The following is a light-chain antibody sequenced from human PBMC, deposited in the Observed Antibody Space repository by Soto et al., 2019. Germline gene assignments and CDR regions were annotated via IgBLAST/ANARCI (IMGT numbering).Light chain of an antibody. Sequence: EIVLTQSPGTLSLSPGERDTLSCRDSQSVSSNFLAWYRQKPGQAPRLHIHGASNRATGIPDRFSGSGSGTDFTLTIGRLEPEDFAVYYCHQYGDSPRTFCQGTNVEIK. J-gene: IGKJ1*01. V-gene: IGKV3-20*01. CDR1: QSVSSNF. CDR3: HQYGDSPRT. CDR2: GAS.